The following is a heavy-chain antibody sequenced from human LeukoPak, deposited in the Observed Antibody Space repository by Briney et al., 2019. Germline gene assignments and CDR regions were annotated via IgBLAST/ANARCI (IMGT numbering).Heavy chain of an antibody. Sequence: GGSLRLSCAASGFTFSSYAMHWVRQAPGKGLEYVSAISSNGGSTYYANSVKGRFTISRDNSKNTLYLQMGSLRAEDMAVYYCLLAARRGYRGQGTLVTVSS. CDR2: ISSNGGST. D-gene: IGHD6-6*01. CDR3: LLAARRGY. J-gene: IGHJ4*02. V-gene: IGHV3-64*01. CDR1: GFTFSSYA.